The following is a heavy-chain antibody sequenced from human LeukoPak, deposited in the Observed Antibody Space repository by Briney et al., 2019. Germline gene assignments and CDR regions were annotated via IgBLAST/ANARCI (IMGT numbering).Heavy chain of an antibody. D-gene: IGHD5-12*01. CDR1: GGSLSSTSYY. Sequence: SETLSLTCTVSGGSLSSTSYYWGWIRQPPGKGLELIGTMHYSGSTHYNPCLNSLATISVNRSKNQFPLKLSSVTSADTAVYYCARDWDGCYDFNAFDIWGQGTMVTVSS. V-gene: IGHV4-39*06. CDR2: MHYSGST. CDR3: ARDWDGCYDFNAFDI. J-gene: IGHJ3*02.